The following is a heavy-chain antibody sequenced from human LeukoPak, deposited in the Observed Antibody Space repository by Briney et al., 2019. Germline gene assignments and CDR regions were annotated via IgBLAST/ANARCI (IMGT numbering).Heavy chain of an antibody. CDR3: ASGMIEFDY. CDR1: GFTFSSYG. D-gene: IGHD1-14*01. CDR2: ISGSGGST. J-gene: IGHJ4*02. Sequence: GGSLRLSCAASGFTFSSYGMSWVRQAPGKGLEWVSAISGSGGSTYYADSVKGRFTISRDNAKNSLYLQMNSLRVEDTAVYYCASGMIEFDYWGQGTLVTVSS. V-gene: IGHV3-23*01.